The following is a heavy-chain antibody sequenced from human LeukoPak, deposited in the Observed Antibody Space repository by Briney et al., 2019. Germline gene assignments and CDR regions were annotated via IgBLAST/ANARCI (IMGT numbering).Heavy chain of an antibody. J-gene: IGHJ4*02. D-gene: IGHD7-27*01. CDR2: ISYDGSSK. CDR1: GFTFSSYG. CDR3: ARVTRLTGDSTYYFDY. Sequence: PGGSLRLSCAASGFTFSSYGMHWVRQAPGKGLEWVAVISYDGSSKYYADSVKGRFTISRDNSKNTLYLQMNSLRAEDTAVYYCARVTRLTGDSTYYFDYWGQGTLVTVSS. V-gene: IGHV3-30*03.